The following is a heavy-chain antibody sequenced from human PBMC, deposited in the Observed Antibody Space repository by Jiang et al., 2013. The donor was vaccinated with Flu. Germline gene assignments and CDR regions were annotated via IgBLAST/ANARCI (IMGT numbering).Heavy chain of an antibody. CDR3: ARAEGYCSRGKCYSSFIDY. CDR2: IRSYHGNT. CDR1: GYTFINYG. V-gene: IGHV1-18*01. D-gene: IGHD2-15*01. Sequence: SGAEVTKPGASVKVSCKASGYTFINYGISWVRQAPGQGLEWMGWIRSYHGNTNYAQKIQGRVTMTTDTSTSTAYMELRSLRSDDTAVYYCARAEGYCSRGKCYSSFIDYWGQGTLVTVSS. J-gene: IGHJ4*02.